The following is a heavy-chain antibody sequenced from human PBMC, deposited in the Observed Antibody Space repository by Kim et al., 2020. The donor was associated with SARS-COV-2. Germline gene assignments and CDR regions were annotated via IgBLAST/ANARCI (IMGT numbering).Heavy chain of an antibody. J-gene: IGHJ4*02. CDR1: GFTFSGSA. D-gene: IGHD4-17*01. Sequence: GGSLRLSCAVSGFTFSGSAMHWVRQASGKGLEWVGRVRSKSNTYATAYAASVKGRFTISRDDSENTAYLQMNNLKTEDTAVYYCTSANGDEFHFQYWGQGTLVTVSS. CDR3: TSANGDEFHFQY. V-gene: IGHV3-73*01. CDR2: VRSKSNTYAT.